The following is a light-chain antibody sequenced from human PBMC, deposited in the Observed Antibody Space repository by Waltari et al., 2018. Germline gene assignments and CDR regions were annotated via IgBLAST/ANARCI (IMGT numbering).Light chain of an antibody. CDR2: EDT. V-gene: IGLV3-10*01. Sequence: SYELTQPPSVSVSPGQTARITCSGDALPKKYVIWYQQKSGQAPVLVIYEDTERPPGIPERFSGSRSGTMATLTISGAQVEDEADYYCYSGDDSGNQEVFGGGTKLTVL. CDR3: YSGDDSGNQEV. CDR1: ALPKKY. J-gene: IGLJ2*01.